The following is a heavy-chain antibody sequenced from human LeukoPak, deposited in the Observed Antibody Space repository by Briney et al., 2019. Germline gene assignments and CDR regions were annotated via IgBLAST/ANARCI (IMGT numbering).Heavy chain of an antibody. D-gene: IGHD6-19*01. CDR2: ISYDGSNK. CDR1: GFTFSSYG. CDR3: AKSMQWLVPNLDY. Sequence: GGPLRLSCAASGFTFSSYGMHWVRQAPGKGLEWVAVISYDGSNKYYADSVKGRFTISRDNSKNTLYLQMNSLRAEDTAVYYCAKSMQWLVPNLDYWGQGTLVTVSS. V-gene: IGHV3-30*18. J-gene: IGHJ4*02.